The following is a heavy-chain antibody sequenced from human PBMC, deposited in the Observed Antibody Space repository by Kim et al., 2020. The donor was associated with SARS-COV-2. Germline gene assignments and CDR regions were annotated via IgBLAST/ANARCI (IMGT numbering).Heavy chain of an antibody. D-gene: IGHD3-10*01. CDR1: GASIFSTTYY. Sequence: SETLSLTCTVSGASIFSTTYYWVWIRQSPRTGLEWIGSLHYSGSTYYSPSLKSRVTISADTSNNQFSLQMTSVTAADTAVYYCARPGTMIRGVPYWVDPWCQGILVTVSS. CDR2: LHYSGST. CDR3: ARPGTMIRGVPYWVDP. V-gene: IGHV4-39*01. J-gene: IGHJ5*02.